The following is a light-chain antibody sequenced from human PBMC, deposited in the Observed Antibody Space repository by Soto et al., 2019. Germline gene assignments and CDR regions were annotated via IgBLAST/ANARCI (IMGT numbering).Light chain of an antibody. CDR1: QDISSW. J-gene: IGKJ1*01. Sequence: DIQMTQSPSSVSASVGDSVTITFRASQDISSWLAWYQQKPGKAPNLLIYAASSLQSGVPSRFSGSGSGTDFTLTINSLQPEDIATYYCQQTYSFPRTFGQGTKVDIK. CDR2: AAS. CDR3: QQTYSFPRT. V-gene: IGKV1-12*01.